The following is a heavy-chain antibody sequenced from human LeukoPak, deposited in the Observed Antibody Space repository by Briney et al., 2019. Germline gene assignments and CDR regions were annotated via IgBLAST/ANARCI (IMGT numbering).Heavy chain of an antibody. D-gene: IGHD7-27*01. CDR1: GYSISSGHY. J-gene: IGHJ4*02. Sequence: SETLSLTCDVSGYSISSGHYWGWIRQSPGKGLEWIASMYKSGSTYFKSSLKSRVTISLDTPKNQFSLKLSSVTAADTAVYYCARDRALGSDYWGQGTLVTVSS. CDR2: MYKSGST. V-gene: IGHV4-38-2*02. CDR3: ARDRALGSDY.